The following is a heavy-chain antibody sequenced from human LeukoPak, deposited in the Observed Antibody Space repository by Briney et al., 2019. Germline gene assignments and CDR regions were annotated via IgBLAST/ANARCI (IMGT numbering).Heavy chain of an antibody. J-gene: IGHJ6*02. V-gene: IGHV6-1*01. CDR2: TYYRSRWYF. CDR1: GDSVSINIAA. Sequence: SQTLSLTCAISGDSVSINIAAWTWIRQSPSRGLEWLGRTYYRSRWYFDYAASVKSRLSINPDTSKNQFSLQLNSVTPEDTGVYYCTRDQDGMDVWGQGTTVTVSS. CDR3: TRDQDGMDV.